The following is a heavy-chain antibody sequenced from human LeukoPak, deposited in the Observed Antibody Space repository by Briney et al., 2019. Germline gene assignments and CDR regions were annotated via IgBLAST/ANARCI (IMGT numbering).Heavy chain of an antibody. CDR3: ARDLTDDFWSGYHFDS. D-gene: IGHD3-3*01. Sequence: GRSLRLSCAASGFTFSSYGMHWVRQAPGKGLEWVSSISSSSNYIYYADSVKGRFTISRDNAKNSLYLQMNSLRAEDTAVYYCARDLTDDFWSGYHFDSWGQGTLVTVSS. CDR2: ISSSSNYI. V-gene: IGHV3-21*01. CDR1: GFTFSSYG. J-gene: IGHJ4*02.